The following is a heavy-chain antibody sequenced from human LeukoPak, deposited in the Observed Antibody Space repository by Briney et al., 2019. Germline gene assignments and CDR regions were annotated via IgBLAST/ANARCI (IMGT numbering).Heavy chain of an antibody. CDR3: AKMGDILTGYPYYFDY. V-gene: IGHV3-23*01. J-gene: IGHJ4*02. CDR1: GFALSSYA. CDR2: TSSSDTGT. D-gene: IGHD3-9*01. Sequence: GGSLRLSCAASGFALSSYAMSWVRQAPGKGLEWVSATSSSDTGTYHAESVRGRFTISRDNSKNTLYLQMNSLRAEDTAVYYCAKMGDILTGYPYYFDYWGQGTLVTVSS.